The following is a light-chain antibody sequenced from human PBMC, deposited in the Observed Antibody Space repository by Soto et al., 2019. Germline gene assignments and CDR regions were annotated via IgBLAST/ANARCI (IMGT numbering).Light chain of an antibody. J-gene: IGKJ1*01. V-gene: IGKV3-20*01. CDR2: STS. CDR3: QQYCTSPWT. Sequence: EIVLTQSPGTLSLSPGERGTLSCRASQRFGSSNLAWYQQKPGQAPRLLIYSTSSRATGIPDRFSGSGSGTDFTLTISRLEPEDFAVYYCQQYCTSPWTFGQGTKVEIK. CDR1: QRFGSSN.